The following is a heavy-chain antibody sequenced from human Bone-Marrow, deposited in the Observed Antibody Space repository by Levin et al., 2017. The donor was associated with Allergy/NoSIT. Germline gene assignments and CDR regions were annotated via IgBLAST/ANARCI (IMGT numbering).Heavy chain of an antibody. D-gene: IGHD3-22*01. V-gene: IGHV3-74*01. J-gene: IGHJ4*02. CDR1: GFTFSSYW. Sequence: PGGSLRLSCAASGFTFSSYWLHWVRQVPGKGLVWVSRINSDGIFTSYADSVKGRFTISRDNAKNTLYLQMNSLRAEDTAVYYCAREGWYYDSSGEIDYWGQGTLVNVSS. CDR3: AREGWYYDSSGEIDY. CDR2: INSDGIFT.